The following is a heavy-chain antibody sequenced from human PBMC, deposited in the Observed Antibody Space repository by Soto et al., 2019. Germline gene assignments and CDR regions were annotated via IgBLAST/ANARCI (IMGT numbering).Heavy chain of an antibody. J-gene: IGHJ4*02. V-gene: IGHV3-7*01. D-gene: IGHD3-10*01. CDR3: ASLPELWFGELLYLQNFDY. CDR2: IKQDVSEK. Sequence: GGSLRLSCAASGFTFSSYWMSWVRQAPGKGLEWVANIKQDVSEKYYVDSVKGRFTISRDNAKNSLYLQMNSLRAEDTAVYYCASLPELWFGELLYLQNFDYWGQGTLVTVSS. CDR1: GFTFSSYW.